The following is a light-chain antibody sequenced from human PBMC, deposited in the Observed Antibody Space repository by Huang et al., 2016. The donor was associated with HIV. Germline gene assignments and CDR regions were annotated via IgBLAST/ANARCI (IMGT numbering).Light chain of an antibody. CDR1: QSVGSN. V-gene: IGKV3-15*01. Sequence: EIVMTQSPVTLSVSPGERVTLSCRASQSVGSNLAWYQQKPGPPPRLLIYGASTRATGIPARFSGSGSGTEFALIISSLQSEDSAVYYCQQYNNRPPLTFGGGTKVEIK. CDR2: GAS. J-gene: IGKJ4*01. CDR3: QQYNNRPPLT.